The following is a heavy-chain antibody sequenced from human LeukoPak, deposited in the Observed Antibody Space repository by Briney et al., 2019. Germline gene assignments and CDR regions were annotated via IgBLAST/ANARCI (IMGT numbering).Heavy chain of an antibody. V-gene: IGHV3-43*02. J-gene: IGHJ6*02. Sequence: GGSLRLSCAASGFTFYDYAMHWVRQVPGKGLEWVSVISGDGGSTSHADSVKGRFTISRDNSKNSLYLQMNSLRNEDTAFYYCAKSYGSNYYSGMDVWGPGTTVTVSS. CDR1: GFTFYDYA. CDR3: AKSYGSNYYSGMDV. CDR2: ISGDGGST. D-gene: IGHD4-17*01.